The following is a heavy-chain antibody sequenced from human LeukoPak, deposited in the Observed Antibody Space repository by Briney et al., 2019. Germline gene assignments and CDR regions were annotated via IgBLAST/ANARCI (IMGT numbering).Heavy chain of an antibody. CDR3: ARISGTLCFDL. V-gene: IGHV3-66*01. J-gene: IGHJ4*02. Sequence: PGGSLRLSCAASGFSVSYNYMSWVRKAPARGLEWFSVIYAGGDTYNADSVKGRFTISRDNSKTTVYLQMHSLRADDTAVYYCARISGTLCFDLWGLGTLVTVSS. CDR2: IYAGGDT. D-gene: IGHD1-7*01. CDR1: GFSVSYNY.